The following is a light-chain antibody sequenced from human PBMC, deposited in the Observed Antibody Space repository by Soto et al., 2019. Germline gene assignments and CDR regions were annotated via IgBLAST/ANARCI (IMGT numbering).Light chain of an antibody. CDR3: QQYGSSPIT. J-gene: IGKJ5*01. CDR1: QSVGSF. Sequence: EIVLTQSPATLSLSPGERATLSCRASQSVGSFLAWYQQKPGQAPRLLISGASSRATGIPDRFSGSGSATDFTLTISRLEPEDFAVYYCQQYGSSPITFGQGTRLEI. V-gene: IGKV3-20*01. CDR2: GAS.